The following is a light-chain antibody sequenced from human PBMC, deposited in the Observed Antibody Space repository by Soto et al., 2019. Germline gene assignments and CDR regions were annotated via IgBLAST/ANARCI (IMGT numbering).Light chain of an antibody. Sequence: QSVLTQPASVFGSPGQSITISCTGTISDFVVYNYVSWYQQHPGKAPKLMIYGVSNRPSGVSNRFSGSKSGNTASLTISGLQADGEADYYCSSHTISSALQVFGTGTKVTVL. CDR1: ISDFVVYNY. CDR3: SSHTISSALQV. J-gene: IGLJ1*01. CDR2: GVS. V-gene: IGLV2-14*01.